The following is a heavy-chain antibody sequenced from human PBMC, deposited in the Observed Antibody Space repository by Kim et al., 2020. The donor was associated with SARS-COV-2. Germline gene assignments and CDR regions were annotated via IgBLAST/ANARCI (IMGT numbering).Heavy chain of an antibody. D-gene: IGHD3-22*01. CDR1: GGSISSYY. Sequence: SETLSLTCTVSGGSISSYYWSWIRQPPGKGLEWIGYIYYSGSINYNPSLKSRVTISVDTSKNQFSLKLSSVTAADTAVYYCARANPGLNVNYDSRDAFDIWGQGTMVTVSS. V-gene: IGHV4-59*13. J-gene: IGHJ3*02. CDR3: ARANPGLNVNYDSRDAFDI. CDR2: IYYSGSI.